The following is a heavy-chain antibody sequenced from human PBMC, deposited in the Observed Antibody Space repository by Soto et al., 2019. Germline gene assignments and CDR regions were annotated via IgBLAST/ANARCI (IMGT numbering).Heavy chain of an antibody. V-gene: IGHV3-7*03. CDR1: GFTFSTFW. J-gene: IGHJ4*02. CDR2: IKQDGSEK. D-gene: IGHD6-19*01. Sequence: GGSLRLSCAASGFTFSTFWMSWVRQAPGKGLEWVANIKQDGSEKYYVDSVKGRFTISRDNTKNSLYLQMNSLRAEDTAVYYCARARSGPDYCGQGTLVTVSS. CDR3: ARARSGPDY.